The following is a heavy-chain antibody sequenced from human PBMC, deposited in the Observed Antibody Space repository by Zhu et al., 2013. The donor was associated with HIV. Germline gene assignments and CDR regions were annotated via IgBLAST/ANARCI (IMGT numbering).Heavy chain of an antibody. D-gene: IGHD5-18*01. CDR1: GGTFSSYA. Sequence: QVQLVQSGAEVKKPGSSVKVSCKASGGTFSSYAISWVRQAPGQGLEWMGGIIPIFGTANYAQKFQGRVTITADESTSTAYMELSSLRSEDTAVYYCASRRKVDTAMVKYYYYYGMDVWGQGTTVTVSS. V-gene: IGHV1-69*01. J-gene: IGHJ6*02. CDR3: ASRRKVDTAMVKYYYYYGMDV. CDR2: IIPIFGTA.